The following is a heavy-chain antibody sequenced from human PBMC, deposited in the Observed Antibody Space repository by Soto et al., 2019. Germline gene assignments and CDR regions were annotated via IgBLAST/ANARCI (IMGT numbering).Heavy chain of an antibody. J-gene: IGHJ3*02. CDR1: GFTFSGHW. CDR3: AREAGFCSRTSCYRRAFDT. CDR2: INTDGGSS. V-gene: IGHV3-74*03. Sequence: EVQLVESGGDLVQPGGSLRLSCAASGFTFSGHWMHWVRQVPGKGLEWVSRINTDGGSSSYADSVKGRFTIFRDNPKNTLYLQMNGLRAEDTSVYFCAREAGFCSRTSCYRRAFDTWGQGTTVTVSS. D-gene: IGHD2-2*01.